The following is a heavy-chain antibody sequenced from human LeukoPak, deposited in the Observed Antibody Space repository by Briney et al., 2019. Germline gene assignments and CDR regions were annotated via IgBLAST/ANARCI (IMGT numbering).Heavy chain of an antibody. CDR3: ARDEETVAGLNGFDL. D-gene: IGHD6-19*01. CDR1: QFAFSSYS. Sequence: PGGFLRLSCAASQFAFSSYSMNWFRQAPGKGLEWVASITSGSKYIFYADSVKGRFTISRDNAENSLFLQMNSLRAEDTGVYYCARDEETVAGLNGFDLWGQGTLVTVSS. J-gene: IGHJ4*02. CDR2: ITSGSKYI. V-gene: IGHV3-21*01.